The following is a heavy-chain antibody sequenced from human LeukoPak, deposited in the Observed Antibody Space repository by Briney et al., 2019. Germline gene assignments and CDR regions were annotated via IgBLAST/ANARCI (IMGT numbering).Heavy chain of an antibody. CDR3: ARAVAGDFDY. CDR2: ISWNSGSI. CDR1: GFTFDDYA. J-gene: IGHJ4*02. V-gene: IGHV3-9*01. Sequence: GGSLRLSCAASGFTFDDYAMHWVRHAPGKGLEWVSGISWNSGSIGYADSVKGRFTISRDNAKNSLYLQMNSLRAEDTALYYCARAVAGDFDYWGQGTLVTVSS. D-gene: IGHD6-19*01.